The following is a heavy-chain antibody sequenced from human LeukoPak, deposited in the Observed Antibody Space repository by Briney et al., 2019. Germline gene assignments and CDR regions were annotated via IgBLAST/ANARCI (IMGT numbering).Heavy chain of an antibody. Sequence: XGSGYSFTXYXXXWGRQMPGKXXXXMGIIYPGDSDTRYSPSFQGQVTISADKSISTAYLQWSSLKASDTAMYYCARRGVDSSGYLDAFDIWGQGTMVTVSS. CDR1: GYSFTXYX. CDR3: ARRGVDSSGYLDAFDI. D-gene: IGHD3-22*01. J-gene: IGHJ3*02. CDR2: IYPGDSDT. V-gene: IGHV5-51*01.